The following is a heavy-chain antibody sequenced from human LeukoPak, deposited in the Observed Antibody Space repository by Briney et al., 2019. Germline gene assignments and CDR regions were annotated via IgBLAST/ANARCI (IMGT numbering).Heavy chain of an antibody. CDR2: IYYSGST. D-gene: IGHD3-22*01. CDR3: ARLFPSTMIVVRGVWFDP. CDR1: GGSISSYY. V-gene: IGHV4-59*08. J-gene: IGHJ5*02. Sequence: PSETLSLTCTVSGGSISSYYWSWIRQPPGKGLEWIGYIYYSGSTNYNPSLKSRVTISVDTSKNQFSLKLSSVTAADTAVYYCARLFPSTMIVVRGVWFDPWGQGTLVTVSS.